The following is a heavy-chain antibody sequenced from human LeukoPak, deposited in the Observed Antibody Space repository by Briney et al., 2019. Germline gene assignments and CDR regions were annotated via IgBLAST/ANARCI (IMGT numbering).Heavy chain of an antibody. Sequence: NTSETLSLTCTVSGGSISSNSHYWDWLRQPPGKGLEWIGSIYYSGSTYYNPSLKSRVTISVDTSKNQFSLKLSSVTAADTAVYYCARGPPPDFDCWGQGTLVTVSS. CDR1: GGSISSNSHY. CDR2: IYYSGST. CDR3: ARGPPPDFDC. J-gene: IGHJ4*02. V-gene: IGHV4-39*07.